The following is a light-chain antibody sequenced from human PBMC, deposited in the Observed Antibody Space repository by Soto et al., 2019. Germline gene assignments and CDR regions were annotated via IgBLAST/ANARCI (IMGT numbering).Light chain of an antibody. CDR3: QQRSNRPPYT. J-gene: IGKJ2*01. V-gene: IGKV3-11*01. CDR2: GAS. CDR1: QVIGSRY. Sequence: EIVMTQSPGTLSLSPGERATISCRASQVIGSRYLAWYHQKSGQAPRLLIYGASKRAAGIPARFSGSGSGTDFTLTISSLEPEDFAVYFCQQRSNRPPYTFGQGTKLEIK.